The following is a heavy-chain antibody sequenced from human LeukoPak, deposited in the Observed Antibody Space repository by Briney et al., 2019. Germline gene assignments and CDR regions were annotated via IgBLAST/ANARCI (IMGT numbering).Heavy chain of an antibody. Sequence: KPSETLSLTCAVYGGSFSGYYWSWIRQPPGKGLEWIGEINHSGSTNYNPSLKSRVTISVDTSKNQFSLKLSSVTAADTAVYYCARAFSVLRYFDWPSFDYWGQGTLVTVSS. D-gene: IGHD3-9*01. CDR1: GGSFSGYY. CDR3: ARAFSVLRYFDWPSFDY. CDR2: INHSGST. V-gene: IGHV4-34*01. J-gene: IGHJ4*02.